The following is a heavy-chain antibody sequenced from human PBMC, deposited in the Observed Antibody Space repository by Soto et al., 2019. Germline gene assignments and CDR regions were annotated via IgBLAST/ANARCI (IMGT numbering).Heavy chain of an antibody. CDR3: AKSFWDTSGWKTDY. CDR1: GDSISSLY. J-gene: IGHJ4*02. V-gene: IGHV4-59*01. Sequence: PSETLSLTCTVSGDSISSLYWSWIRQPPGKGLEWIGYIYYSGSINYNPSLKSRVTISVDPSKNQFSLRLSSVTAADTAVYYCAKSFWDTSGWKTDYWGQGTLVTVSS. CDR2: IYYSGSI. D-gene: IGHD6-19*01.